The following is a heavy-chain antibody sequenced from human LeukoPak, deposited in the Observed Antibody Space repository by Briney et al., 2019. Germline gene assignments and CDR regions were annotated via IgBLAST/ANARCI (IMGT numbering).Heavy chain of an antibody. CDR3: ARVGWGTSYAFDI. D-gene: IGHD3-16*01. Sequence: PGGSLRLSCAASGFTFSRYAMHWVRQAPGKGLEWLAVISYDGSNKYYADSVKGRFTISRDNSKNTLYLQMNSLRAEDTAVYYCARVGWGTSYAFDIWGQGTLVTVSS. CDR2: ISYDGSNK. V-gene: IGHV3-30*14. J-gene: IGHJ3*02. CDR1: GFTFSRYA.